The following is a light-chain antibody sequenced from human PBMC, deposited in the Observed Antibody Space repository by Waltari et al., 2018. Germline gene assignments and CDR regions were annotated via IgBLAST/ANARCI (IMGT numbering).Light chain of an antibody. CDR2: WAS. Sequence: MLMTHSPDSLAGSLGERATINCKSSQSILYSSNNKNYLAWHQQKPGQPPNLLIYWASTRESGVPDRFSGSGSATDFTLTISSLQAEDVAVYYCQQYYTTPLTFGGGTKVEIK. V-gene: IGKV4-1*01. CDR1: QSILYSSNNKNY. CDR3: QQYYTTPLT. J-gene: IGKJ4*01.